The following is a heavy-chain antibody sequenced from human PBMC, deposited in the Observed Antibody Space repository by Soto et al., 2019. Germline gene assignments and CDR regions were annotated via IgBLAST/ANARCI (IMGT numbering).Heavy chain of an antibody. CDR3: AKSPRGEMATD. D-gene: IGHD5-12*01. V-gene: IGHV1-18*01. CDR1: GYTFINYH. CDR2: INTYNGMT. J-gene: IGHJ4*02. Sequence: QVQLVQSGGEVKKPGASVTVSCKASGYTFINYHITWVRQAPGQRLEWMAWINTYNGMTDYAQRFQGRVTMTRDTSTRTAYMELTNLGSDHTAVYFCAKSPRGEMATDWGQGTLVTVSS.